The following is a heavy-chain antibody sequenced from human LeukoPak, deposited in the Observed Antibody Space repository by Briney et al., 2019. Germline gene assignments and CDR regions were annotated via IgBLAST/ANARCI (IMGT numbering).Heavy chain of an antibody. Sequence: GGSLRLSCAASGFTFSSYEMNWVRQAPGKGLEWVSYISSSGSTIYYADSVKGRFTISRDNAKNSLYLQMNSLKAEDTAVYYCASLGWVGAGLSDAFDIWGQGTMVTVSS. V-gene: IGHV3-48*03. CDR2: ISSSGSTI. D-gene: IGHD1-26*01. J-gene: IGHJ3*02. CDR1: GFTFSSYE. CDR3: ASLGWVGAGLSDAFDI.